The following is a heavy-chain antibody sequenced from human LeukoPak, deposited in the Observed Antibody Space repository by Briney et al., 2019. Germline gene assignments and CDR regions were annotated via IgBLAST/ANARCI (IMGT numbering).Heavy chain of an antibody. CDR3: AREERQQLHFDY. Sequence: GGSLRLSCAASGFTFSSYSMNWVRQAPGKGLEWVSSISSSSSYIYYADSVKGRFTISRDNAKNSLYLQMNSLGAEDTAVYYCAREERQQLHFDYWGQGTLVTVSS. J-gene: IGHJ4*02. V-gene: IGHV3-21*01. CDR1: GFTFSSYS. CDR2: ISSSSSYI. D-gene: IGHD6-13*01.